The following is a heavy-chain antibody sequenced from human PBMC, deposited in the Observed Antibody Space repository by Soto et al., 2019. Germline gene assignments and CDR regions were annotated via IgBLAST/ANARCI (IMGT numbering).Heavy chain of an antibody. J-gene: IGHJ6*02. Sequence: GGSLRLSCAASGFTFSSYAMSWVRQAPGKGLEWVSAISGSGGSTYYADSVKGRFTISRDNSKNTLYLHMNSLRAEDTAVYYCAKDRFTGDLDYYYYYGMDVWGQGTTVTVSS. V-gene: IGHV3-23*01. CDR2: ISGSGGST. CDR3: AKDRFTGDLDYYYYYGMDV. CDR1: GFTFSSYA. D-gene: IGHD7-27*01.